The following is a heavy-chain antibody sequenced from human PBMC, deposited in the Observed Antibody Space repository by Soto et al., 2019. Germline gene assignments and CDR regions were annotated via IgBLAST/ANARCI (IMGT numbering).Heavy chain of an antibody. CDR2: INPNSGGT. Sequence: ASVKVSCKASGYTFTSYGISWVRQAPGQGLEWMGWINPNSGGTNYAQKFQGWVTMTRDTSISTAYMELSRLRSDDTAVYYCARVRYDFWSGYHSHSVDYWGQGTLVTVS. V-gene: IGHV1-2*04. CDR1: GYTFTSYG. CDR3: ARVRYDFWSGYHSHSVDY. J-gene: IGHJ4*02. D-gene: IGHD3-3*01.